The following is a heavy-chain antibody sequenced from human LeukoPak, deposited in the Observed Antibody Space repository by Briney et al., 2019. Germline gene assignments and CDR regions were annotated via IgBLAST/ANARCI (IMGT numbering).Heavy chain of an antibody. J-gene: IGHJ4*02. V-gene: IGHV1-3*04. CDR2: INTGNGNT. CDR1: GYTFTTYA. CDR3: ARNMVGKTDFDY. D-gene: IGHD3-10*01. Sequence: ASVKVSCKASGYTFTTYAMQWVRQAPGQSLEWMGWINTGNGNTRYSQKFQGRVTITRDTSATTAYMELSSLRSEDTAVYYCARNMVGKTDFDYWGQGTLLTVSS.